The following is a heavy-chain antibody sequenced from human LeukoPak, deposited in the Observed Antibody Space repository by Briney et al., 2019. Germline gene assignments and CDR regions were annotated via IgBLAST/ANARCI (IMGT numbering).Heavy chain of an antibody. CDR3: ARQAPGYSYGYVY. Sequence: PGGSLRLSCAASGFTFSSYSMNWVRQAPGKGLEWVSSISSSSSYIYYADSVKGRFTISRDNAKNSLYLQMNSLRAEDTAVYYCARQAPGYSYGYVYWGQGTLVTVSS. CDR2: ISSSSSYI. D-gene: IGHD5-18*01. V-gene: IGHV3-21*01. J-gene: IGHJ4*02. CDR1: GFTFSSYS.